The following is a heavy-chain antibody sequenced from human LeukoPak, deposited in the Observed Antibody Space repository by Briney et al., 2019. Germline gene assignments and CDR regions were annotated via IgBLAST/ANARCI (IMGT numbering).Heavy chain of an antibody. D-gene: IGHD6-19*01. CDR3: ARVEVAVAIDY. CDR2: ISSSSTT. CDR1: GFTFSDYY. Sequence: GGSLRLSCAASGFTFSDYYMNWVRQAPGKGLEWVSSISSSSTTYYADSVKGRFTISRDNAKNSLYLQMNSLRAEDTAVYYCARVEVAVAIDYWGQGTLVTVSS. J-gene: IGHJ4*02. V-gene: IGHV3-69-1*01.